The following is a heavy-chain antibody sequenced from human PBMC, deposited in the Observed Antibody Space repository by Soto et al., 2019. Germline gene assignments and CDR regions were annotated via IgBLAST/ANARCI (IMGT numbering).Heavy chain of an antibody. J-gene: IGHJ4*02. CDR3: ARGGVSTRTFDY. CDR2: IYPSDSDT. V-gene: IGHV5-51*01. Sequence: ECLKSSFKGAGYNFAGYWIAWVRQMPGKGLELMGIIYPSDSDTRYRPSFQGQVTISADKSISSAYLQWSSLRASDTAMYYCARGGVSTRTFDYWGQGTPVTVSS. D-gene: IGHD3-3*01. CDR1: GYNFAGYW.